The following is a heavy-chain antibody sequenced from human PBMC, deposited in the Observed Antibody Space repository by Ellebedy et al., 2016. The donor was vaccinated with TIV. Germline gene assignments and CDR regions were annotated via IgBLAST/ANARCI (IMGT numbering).Heavy chain of an antibody. CDR1: GFTFTTYT. Sequence: GGSLRLXXAASGFTFTTYTMNWVRQAPGMGLEWISYISSSGTTIYYADSVKGRFSISRDNAKNSVYLQMNSLRAEDSAVYYCARGGESYWVPKGDYWGQGTLVTVSS. J-gene: IGHJ4*02. CDR3: ARGGESYWVPKGDY. CDR2: ISSSGTTI. D-gene: IGHD2-21*01. V-gene: IGHV3-48*04.